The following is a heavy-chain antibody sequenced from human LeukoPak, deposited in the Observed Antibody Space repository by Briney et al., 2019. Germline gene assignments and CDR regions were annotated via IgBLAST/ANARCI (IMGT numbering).Heavy chain of an antibody. J-gene: IGHJ4*02. CDR3: ARGDSGVWYYFDY. Sequence: PSETLSLTCTVSGGSISSYYWSWIRQPPGKGLEWIGYIYYSGSTNYNPSLKSRLTISVDTSKNQSSLKLSSVTAAVTAVYYCARGDSGVWYYFDYWGQGTLVTVSS. CDR1: GGSISSYY. V-gene: IGHV4-59*01. D-gene: IGHD6-19*01. CDR2: IYYSGST.